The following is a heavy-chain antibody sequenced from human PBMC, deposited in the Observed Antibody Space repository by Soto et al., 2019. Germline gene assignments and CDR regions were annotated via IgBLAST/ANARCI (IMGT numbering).Heavy chain of an antibody. CDR3: ARGITMIVRRGNWFDP. CDR1: GFTFSSYA. J-gene: IGHJ5*02. Sequence: PGGSLRLSCAASGFTFSSYAMHWVRQAPGKGLEWVAVISYDGSNKYYADSVKGRFTISRDNSKNTLYLQMNSLRAEDTAVYYCARGITMIVRRGNWFDPWGQGTLVTVPQ. D-gene: IGHD3-22*01. V-gene: IGHV3-30-3*01. CDR2: ISYDGSNK.